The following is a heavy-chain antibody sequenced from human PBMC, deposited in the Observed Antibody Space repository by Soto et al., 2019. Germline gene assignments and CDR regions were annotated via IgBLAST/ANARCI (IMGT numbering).Heavy chain of an antibody. J-gene: IGHJ6*02. CDR2: IIPIFGTA. CDR3: AIRTALVITYSGMDV. CDR1: GGTFSSYA. Sequence: ASVKVSWKASGGTFSSYAISWVRQAPGQGLEWMGGIIPIFGTANYAQKFQGRVTITADESTSTAYMELSSLRSEDTAVYYCAIRTALVITYSGMDVWGQGTSLTVSS. V-gene: IGHV1-69*13. D-gene: IGHD3-22*01.